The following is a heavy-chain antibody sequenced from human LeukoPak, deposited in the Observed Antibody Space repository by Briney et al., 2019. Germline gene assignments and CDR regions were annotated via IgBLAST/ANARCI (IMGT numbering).Heavy chain of an antibody. CDR2: ISSSSSTI. CDR3: ARDFGYSGYDFGY. CDR1: GFSFSTYS. V-gene: IGHV3-48*01. Sequence: GGSLRLSCAASGFSFSTYSMNWVRQAPGKGLEWVSYISSSSSTIYYADSVKGRFTISRDNAKNSLYLQMNSLRAEDTAVYYCARDFGYSGYDFGYWGQGTLVTVSS. J-gene: IGHJ4*02. D-gene: IGHD5-12*01.